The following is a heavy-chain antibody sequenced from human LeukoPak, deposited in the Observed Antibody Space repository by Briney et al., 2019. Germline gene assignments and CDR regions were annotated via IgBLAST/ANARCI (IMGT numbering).Heavy chain of an antibody. CDR3: AKDPNYYDSSGNDY. V-gene: IGHV3-23*01. CDR2: ITGSGGST. J-gene: IGHJ4*02. D-gene: IGHD3-22*01. CDR1: GFTFSSYD. Sequence: GGSLRLSCAASGFTFSSYDMSWVRQAPGSGLEWVSGITGSGGSTYYADSVKGRFTISRDNSKNTLYLQMNSLRAEDTAVYYCAKDPNYYDSSGNDYWGQGTLVTVSS.